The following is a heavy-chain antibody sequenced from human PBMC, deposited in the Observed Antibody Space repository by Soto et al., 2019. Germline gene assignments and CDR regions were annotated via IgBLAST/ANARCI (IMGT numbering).Heavy chain of an antibody. J-gene: IGHJ6*02. CDR2: INPSGGST. V-gene: IGHV1-46*01. CDR3: ARTPLGGFYYYGMDV. CDR1: GYTFTSYY. Sequence: ASVKVSCKASGYTFTSYYMHWVRQAPGQGLEWMGIINPSGGSTSYAQKFQGRVTMTRDTSISTAYMELSRLRSDDTAVYYCARTPLGGFYYYGMDVWGQGTTVTVSS. D-gene: IGHD3-16*01.